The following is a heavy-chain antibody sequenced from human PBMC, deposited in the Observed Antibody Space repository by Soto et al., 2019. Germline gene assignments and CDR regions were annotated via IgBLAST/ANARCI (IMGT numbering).Heavy chain of an antibody. CDR2: ITSTSRTI. V-gene: IGHV3-48*02. CDR3: ARPLYDSSGYYFV. J-gene: IGHJ4*02. Sequence: GGSLRLSCAASGFTFSTYSMNWVRQAPGKGLEWLSYITSTSRTIYYADSVKGRFTISRDNAKNSLYLQMNSLRDEDTAVYYCARPLYDSSGYYFVWGQGTLVTVS. CDR1: GFTFSTYS. D-gene: IGHD3-22*01.